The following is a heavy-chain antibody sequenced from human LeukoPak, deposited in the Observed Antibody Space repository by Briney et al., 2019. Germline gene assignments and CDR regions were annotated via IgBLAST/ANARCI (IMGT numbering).Heavy chain of an antibody. D-gene: IGHD1-26*01. V-gene: IGHV3-33*01. CDR2: IWYDGSNK. CDR1: GFTFSSYG. Sequence: GGSLRLSCAASGFTFSSYGMHWVRQAPGKGLEWVAVIWYDGSNKYYADSVKGRFTISRDNSKNTLYLQMNSLRAEDTAVYYCARDETPVGATTVPDYWGQGTLVTVSS. CDR3: ARDETPVGATTVPDY. J-gene: IGHJ4*02.